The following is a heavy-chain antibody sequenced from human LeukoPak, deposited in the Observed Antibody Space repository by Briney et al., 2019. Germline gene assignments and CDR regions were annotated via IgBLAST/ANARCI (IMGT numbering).Heavy chain of an antibody. J-gene: IGHJ6*04. CDR2: IWFDGSNK. CDR3: ARATGTTSNYYYGMGV. Sequence: GRSLRLSCAASGFTFRTYGMHWVRQAPGKGLELLAVIWFDGSNKFYADSVKGRFTISRDNSENTLYLQMNSLRVEDTAVYYCARATGTTSNYYYGMGVWGKGTTVTVSS. V-gene: IGHV3-33*01. CDR1: GFTFRTYG. D-gene: IGHD1-1*01.